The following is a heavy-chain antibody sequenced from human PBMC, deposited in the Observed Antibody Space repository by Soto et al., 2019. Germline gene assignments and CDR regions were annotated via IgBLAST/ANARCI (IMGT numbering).Heavy chain of an antibody. Sequence: QVPLVQSGAEVKKPGASVKVSCKASGYTFTSYDINWVRQATGQGLEWMGWVNPNSGNTGYGKKFQGRVTMTTNTSISTAYMELSSLRSEDTAVYYCAKAAGFNYYYYMDVWGKGTTVTVSS. CDR2: VNPNSGNT. D-gene: IGHD6-13*01. CDR3: AKAAGFNYYYYMDV. V-gene: IGHV1-8*01. J-gene: IGHJ6*03. CDR1: GYTFTSYD.